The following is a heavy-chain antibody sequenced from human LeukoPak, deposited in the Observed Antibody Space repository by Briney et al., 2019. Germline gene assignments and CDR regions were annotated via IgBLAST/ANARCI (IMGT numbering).Heavy chain of an antibody. V-gene: IGHV4-61*02. CDR2: IYTSGST. Sequence: PSETLSLTCTVSGGSISSGSYYWSWIRQPAGKGLEWIGRIYTSGSTNYNPSLKSRVTISVDTSKNQFSLKLSSVTAADTAVYYCARVGASIAARNFDYWGQGTLVTVSS. CDR3: ARVGASIAARNFDY. D-gene: IGHD6-6*01. J-gene: IGHJ4*02. CDR1: GGSISSGSYY.